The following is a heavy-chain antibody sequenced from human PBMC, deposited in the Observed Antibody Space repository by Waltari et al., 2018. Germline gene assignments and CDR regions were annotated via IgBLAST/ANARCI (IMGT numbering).Heavy chain of an antibody. J-gene: IGHJ4*02. CDR3: ATPREGDYWEYYFDY. Sequence: GGTFSSYAISWVRQAPGQGLEWMGGIIPILGIANYAQKFQGRVTITADESTSTAYMELSSLRSEDTAVYYCATPREGDYWEYYFDYWGQGTLVTVSS. CDR1: GGTFSSYA. V-gene: IGHV1-69*10. CDR2: IIPILGIA. D-gene: IGHD4-17*01.